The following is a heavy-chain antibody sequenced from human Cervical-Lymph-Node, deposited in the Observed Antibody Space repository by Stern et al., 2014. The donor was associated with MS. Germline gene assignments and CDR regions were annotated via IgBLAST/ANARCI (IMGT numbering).Heavy chain of an antibody. D-gene: IGHD1-26*01. CDR3: AKGGSGSYLD. J-gene: IGHJ4*02. CDR2: ISYDGRDK. CDR1: GLVFRRYA. Sequence: QMQLVQSGGGVVQPGRSLRLSCAASGLVFRRYALHWVRQAPGKGLEWVALISYDGRDKYYTDSVKGRFTVSRDNSNNTVDLEMNSLRLEDTAVYYCAKGGSGSYLDWGQGSLVTVSS. V-gene: IGHV3-30*04.